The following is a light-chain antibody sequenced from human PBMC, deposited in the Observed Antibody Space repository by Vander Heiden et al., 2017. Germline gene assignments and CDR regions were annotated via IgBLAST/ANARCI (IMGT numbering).Light chain of an antibody. Sequence: DIQMTQSPSTLSASVGDRVTITCRASQSFDNWLAWYQQKPGKAPKLLIYKASRLEGGVPSRFSGSVSGTEFTLTISSLQPDDFATYYCQQYNSYPYSLGQGTKLEIK. CDR2: KAS. CDR3: QQYNSYPYS. CDR1: QSFDNW. V-gene: IGKV1-5*03. J-gene: IGKJ2*01.